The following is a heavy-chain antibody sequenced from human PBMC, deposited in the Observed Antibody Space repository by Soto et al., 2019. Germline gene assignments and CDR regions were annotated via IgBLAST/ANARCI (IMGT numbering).Heavy chain of an antibody. Sequence: QVQLVESGGGVVQPGRSLRLSCAASGFSFRNSAMHWVRQAPGKGLEWVAMISFDGSNKYYADSVRGRFTISRDNPKNTLYLQMNSLRAEDTAVYFCAREVSPHSNPSWFDPWGQGTLVTVSS. CDR2: ISFDGSNK. CDR1: GFSFRNSA. V-gene: IGHV3-30*04. D-gene: IGHD4-4*01. J-gene: IGHJ5*02. CDR3: AREVSPHSNPSWFDP.